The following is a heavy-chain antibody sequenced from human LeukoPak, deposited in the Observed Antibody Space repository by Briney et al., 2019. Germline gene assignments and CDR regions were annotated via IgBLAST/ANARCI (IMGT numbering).Heavy chain of an antibody. CDR3: RVAATQLDY. J-gene: IGHJ4*02. D-gene: IGHD2-15*01. CDR2: ISGSGGST. CDR1: GFTFSSYA. V-gene: IGHV3-23*01. Sequence: PGGSLRLFCAASGFTFSSYAMSWVRQAPGKGLEWVSAISGSGGSTYYADSVKGRFTISRDNSKNTLYLQMNSLRAEDTAVYYPRVAATQLDYWGQGTLVTVSS.